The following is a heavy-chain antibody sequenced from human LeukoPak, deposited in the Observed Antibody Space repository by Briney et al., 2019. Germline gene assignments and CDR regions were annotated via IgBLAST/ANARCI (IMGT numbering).Heavy chain of an antibody. V-gene: IGHV3-23*01. CDR2: ISGSGGST. D-gene: IGHD6-13*01. J-gene: IGHJ5*02. Sequence: GGSLRLSCAASGFTFSSYAMSWVRQAPGEGLEWVSAISGSGGSTYYADSVKGRFTISRDNSKNTLYLQMNSLRAEDTAVYYCAKDYSSSWYAGDNWFDPWGQGTLVTVSS. CDR3: AKDYSSSWYAGDNWFDP. CDR1: GFTFSSYA.